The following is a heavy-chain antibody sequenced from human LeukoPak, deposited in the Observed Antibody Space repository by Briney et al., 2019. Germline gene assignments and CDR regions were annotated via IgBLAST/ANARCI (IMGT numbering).Heavy chain of an antibody. CDR3: ARRSLGPYCSSTSCYPGPAYYFDY. CDR2: IYYSGST. Sequence: PSETLSLTCTVSGGSISSSSYYWDWIRQPPGKGLEWIGSIYYSGSTYYNPSLKSRVTISVDTSKNQFSLKLSSVTAADTAVYYCARRSLGPYCSSTSCYPGPAYYFDYWGQGTLVTVSS. D-gene: IGHD2-2*01. CDR1: GGSISSSSYY. J-gene: IGHJ4*02. V-gene: IGHV4-39*01.